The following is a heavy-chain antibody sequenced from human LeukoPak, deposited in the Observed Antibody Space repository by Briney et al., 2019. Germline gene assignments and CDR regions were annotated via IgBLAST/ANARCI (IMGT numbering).Heavy chain of an antibody. D-gene: IGHD3-22*01. CDR2: SYDSGST. CDR3: ASLTTADAFDI. J-gene: IGHJ3*02. Sequence: SETLSLTCTVSGGSISSYYWSWIRQPPGTGLEWIGYSYDSGSTNYNPSLKSRVTISVDTSKNQFSLKLSSVTAADTAVFYCASLTTADAFDIWGQGTMVTVSS. CDR1: GGSISSYY. V-gene: IGHV4-59*01.